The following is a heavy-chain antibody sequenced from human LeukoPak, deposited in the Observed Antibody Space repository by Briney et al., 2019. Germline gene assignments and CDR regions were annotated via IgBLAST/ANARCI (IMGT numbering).Heavy chain of an antibody. Sequence: GGSLRLSCAASGFTFSSYWMSWVRQAPGKGLEWVANIKQDGSEKYYVDSVKGRFTISRDNAKNSLYLQMNSLRAEDTAVYYCAREAYDILTGYAHYYYYMDVWGKGTTVTISS. CDR2: IKQDGSEK. D-gene: IGHD3-9*01. CDR3: AREAYDILTGYAHYYYYMDV. J-gene: IGHJ6*03. CDR1: GFTFSSYW. V-gene: IGHV3-7*01.